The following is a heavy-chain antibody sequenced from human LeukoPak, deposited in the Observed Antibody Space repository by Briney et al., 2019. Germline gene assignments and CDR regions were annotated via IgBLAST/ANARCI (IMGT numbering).Heavy chain of an antibody. Sequence: PGGSLRLSCAASGFTFSSYGMHWVRQAPGKGLEWVAVIWYDGSNKYYADSVKGRFTISRDNSKNTLYLQMNSLRAEDTAVYYCARGGSYPGPYYYGMDVWGQGTTVTDSS. V-gene: IGHV3-33*01. D-gene: IGHD1-26*01. CDR2: IWYDGSNK. J-gene: IGHJ6*02. CDR1: GFTFSSYG. CDR3: ARGGSYPGPYYYGMDV.